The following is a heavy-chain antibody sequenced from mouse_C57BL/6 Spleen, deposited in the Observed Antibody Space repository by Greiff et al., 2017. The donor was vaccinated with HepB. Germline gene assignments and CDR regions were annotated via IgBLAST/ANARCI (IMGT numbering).Heavy chain of an antibody. J-gene: IGHJ3*01. D-gene: IGHD2-4*01. Sequence: EVQLQQSGGGLVQPGGSLKLSCAASGFTFSDYYMYWVRQTPEKRLEWVAYISNGGGSTYYPDTVKGRFTISRDNAKNTLYLQMSRLKSEDTAMYYCARQYDYDGAWFAYWGQGTLVTVSA. CDR3: ARQYDYDGAWFAY. CDR1: GFTFSDYY. CDR2: ISNGGGST. V-gene: IGHV5-12*01.